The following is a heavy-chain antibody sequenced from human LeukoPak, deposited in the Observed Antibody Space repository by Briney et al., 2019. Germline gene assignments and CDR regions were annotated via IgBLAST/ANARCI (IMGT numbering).Heavy chain of an antibody. CDR2: IYYSGST. Sequence: SETLSLTCTVSGGSISGSSYYWGWIRQPPGKGLEWIGSIYYSGSTYYNPSLKSRVTISVDTSKNQFSLKLNSVTATDTAVYYCAREDDYGDYVWFQHWGQGTLVTVSS. CDR3: AREDDYGDYVWFQH. CDR1: GGSISGSSYY. D-gene: IGHD4-17*01. V-gene: IGHV4-39*02. J-gene: IGHJ1*01.